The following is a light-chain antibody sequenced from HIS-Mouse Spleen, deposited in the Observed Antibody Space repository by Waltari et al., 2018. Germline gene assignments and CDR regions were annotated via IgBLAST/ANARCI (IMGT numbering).Light chain of an antibody. CDR1: QSISSY. J-gene: IGKJ2*01. V-gene: IGKV1-39*01. CDR2: AAS. Sequence: DIQMTQSPSSLSASVGDRVTITCRASQSISSYLNWYQQKPGKAPKLRIYAASSLQSGVPSRVSGSGSGTDFTLTISSLQPEDFATYYCQQSYSTPRTFGQGTKLEIK. CDR3: QQSYSTPRT.